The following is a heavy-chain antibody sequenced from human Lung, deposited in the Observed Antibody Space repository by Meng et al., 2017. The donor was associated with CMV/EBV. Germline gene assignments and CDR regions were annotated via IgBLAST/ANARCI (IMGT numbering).Heavy chain of an antibody. CDR3: ARGYCSSTSCYTWMDY. J-gene: IGHJ4*02. CDR1: GYTFTGYY. D-gene: IGHD2-2*02. Sequence: ASVKVSCKASGYTFTGYYMHWVRQAPGQGLEWMGWINPNSGGTNYAQKFQGRVTMTRDTSISTAYMELSRLRSDDTAVDYCARGYCSSTSCYTWMDYWGQGXLVTVSS. V-gene: IGHV1-2*02. CDR2: INPNSGGT.